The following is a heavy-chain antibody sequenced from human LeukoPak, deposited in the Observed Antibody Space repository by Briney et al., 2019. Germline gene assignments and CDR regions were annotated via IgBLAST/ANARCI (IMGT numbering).Heavy chain of an antibody. CDR2: INTGNGNT. D-gene: IGHD6-19*01. CDR1: GYIFTNYA. J-gene: IGHJ4*02. Sequence: ASVKVSCKASGYIFTNYAVHWVRQAPGQRLEWMGWINTGNGNTKYSQKFQGRVTITRDTSASTAYMELSSLRSEDTAVYYCARVNRFGIAVALDYWGQGTLVTVSS. CDR3: ARVNRFGIAVALDY. V-gene: IGHV1-3*04.